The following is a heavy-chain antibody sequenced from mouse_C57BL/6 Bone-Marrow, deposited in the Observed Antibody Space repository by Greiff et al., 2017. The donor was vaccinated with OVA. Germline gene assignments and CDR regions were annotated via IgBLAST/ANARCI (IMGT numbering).Heavy chain of an antibody. CDR1: GYTFTDYY. V-gene: IGHV1-26*01. CDR2: INPNNGGT. J-gene: IGHJ1*03. D-gene: IGHD5-1*01. Sequence: EVQLQQSGPELVKPGASVKISCKASGYTFTDYYMNWVKQSHGKSLEWIGDINPNNGGTSYNQKFKGKATLTVDKSSSTAYMELRSLTSEDSAVYYCARKDYLPKWYFDVWGTGTTVTVSS. CDR3: ARKDYLPKWYFDV.